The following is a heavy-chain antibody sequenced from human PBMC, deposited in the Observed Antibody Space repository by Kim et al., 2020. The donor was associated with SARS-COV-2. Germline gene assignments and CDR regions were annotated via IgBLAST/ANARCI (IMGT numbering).Heavy chain of an antibody. Sequence: GRETYYVYAVKGRFTISRDNAKKSLFLQMNSLRAEDTAIYYWARENWSFDVWGRGTLVTVSS. J-gene: IGHJ2*01. CDR2: GRET. V-gene: IGHV3-7*03. CDR3: ARENWSFDV.